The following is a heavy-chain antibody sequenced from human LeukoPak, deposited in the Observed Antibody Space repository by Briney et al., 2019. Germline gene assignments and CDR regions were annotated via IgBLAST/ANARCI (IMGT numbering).Heavy chain of an antibody. Sequence: GGSLRLSCAASGFTFSNAWMNWVRQAPGKGLEWVGRIKSKTDGGTTDYAAPVKGRFTISRDDSKNTLYLQMNSLTTEDTAVYYCTTDLTYYYDSSGYVYWGQGTLVTVSS. CDR3: TTDLTYYYDSSGYVY. CDR2: IKSKTDGGTT. CDR1: GFTFSNAW. D-gene: IGHD3-22*01. J-gene: IGHJ4*02. V-gene: IGHV3-15*07.